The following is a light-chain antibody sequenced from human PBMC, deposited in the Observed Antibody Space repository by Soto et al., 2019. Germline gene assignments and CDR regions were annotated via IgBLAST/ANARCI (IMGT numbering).Light chain of an antibody. CDR2: WAS. J-gene: IGKJ4*01. V-gene: IGKV4-1*01. CDR1: QSVLFTSNDKNY. CDR3: QKYYTPRLP. Sequence: DIVFTQAPESLAVALGEGATISCMSSQSVLFTSNDKNYLAWYQQKALQPPKLLIYWASTREPALPHRFSGSGSGTDFTVTLWSPQAEDVGIYYCQKYYTPRLPFGGGTKVDIK.